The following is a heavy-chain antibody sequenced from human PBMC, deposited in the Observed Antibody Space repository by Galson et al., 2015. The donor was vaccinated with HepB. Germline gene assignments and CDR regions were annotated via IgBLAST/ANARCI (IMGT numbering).Heavy chain of an antibody. CDR3: ARDPDYGGNPGY. CDR1: GGTFSSYA. CDR2: IIPIFGTA. Sequence: SVKVSCKASGGTFSSYAISWVRQAPGQGLEWMGGIIPIFGTANYAQKFQGRVTITADESTSTAYMELSSLRSEDTAVYYCARDPDYGGNPGYWGQGTLVTVSS. J-gene: IGHJ4*02. V-gene: IGHV1-69*13. D-gene: IGHD4-23*01.